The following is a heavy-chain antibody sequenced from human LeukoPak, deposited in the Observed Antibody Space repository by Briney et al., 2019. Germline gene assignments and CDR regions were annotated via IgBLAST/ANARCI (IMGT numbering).Heavy chain of an antibody. Sequence: PGGSLRLSCAASGFTFSSYAMSWVRQAPGKGLEWVSAISGSGGSTYYADSVKGRFTISRDNSKNTLYLQMNSLRAEDTAVYYCAKDFLAGSGCSYGTFDYWGQGTLVTVSS. J-gene: IGHJ4*02. CDR1: GFTFSSYA. CDR2: ISGSGGST. D-gene: IGHD5-18*01. V-gene: IGHV3-23*01. CDR3: AKDFLAGSGCSYGTFDY.